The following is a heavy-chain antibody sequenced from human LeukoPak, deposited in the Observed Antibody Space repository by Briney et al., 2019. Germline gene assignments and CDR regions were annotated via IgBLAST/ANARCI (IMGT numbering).Heavy chain of an antibody. J-gene: IGHJ4*02. CDR1: GYTFTSYG. Sequence: ASVKVSCKASGYTFTSYGISWVRQAPRQGLEWMGWISAYNGNTNYAQKLQGRVTMTTDTSTSTAYMELRSLRSDDTAVYYCARDLTMVRGVIRYYFDYWGQGTLVTVSS. D-gene: IGHD3-10*01. CDR2: ISAYNGNT. V-gene: IGHV1-18*04. CDR3: ARDLTMVRGVIRYYFDY.